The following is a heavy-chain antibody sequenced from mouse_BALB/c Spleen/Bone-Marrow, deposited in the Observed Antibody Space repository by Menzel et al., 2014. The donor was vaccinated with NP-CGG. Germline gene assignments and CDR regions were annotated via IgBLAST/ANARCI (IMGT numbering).Heavy chain of an antibody. Sequence: VQLQEPGVALVRPGASVKLSCKASRYTFTSYWITWVKQRPGQGLEWIGNIYPSVSYTTYNQKFKDKATVTVDKSSSTDYMQLSSPTSEDSAVYYCTRDDGSPFAYWGHGILVTVSA. J-gene: IGHJ3*01. CDR3: TRDDGSPFAY. CDR2: IYPSVSYT. D-gene: IGHD2-3*01. CDR1: RYTFTSYW. V-gene: IGHV1-69*02.